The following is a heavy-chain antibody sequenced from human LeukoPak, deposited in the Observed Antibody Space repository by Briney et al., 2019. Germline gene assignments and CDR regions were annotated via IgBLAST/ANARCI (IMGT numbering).Heavy chain of an antibody. CDR2: IYYSGST. J-gene: IGHJ4*02. D-gene: IGHD6-19*01. CDR1: GGSISSSTYY. Sequence: SETLSLTCTVSGGSISSSTYYWGWIRQPPGKGLEWIGNIYYSGSTNYNPSLKSRVTISVDTSKNQFSLKLSSVTAADTAVYYCARHSRDTYGQWLVPWGFDYWGQGTLVTVSS. CDR3: ARHSRDTYGQWLVPWGFDY. V-gene: IGHV4-39*01.